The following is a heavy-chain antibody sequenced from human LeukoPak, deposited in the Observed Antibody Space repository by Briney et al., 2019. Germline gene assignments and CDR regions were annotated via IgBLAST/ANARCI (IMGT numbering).Heavy chain of an antibody. CDR2: INSDGSST. V-gene: IGHV3-74*01. D-gene: IGHD1-26*01. Sequence: GSLRLSCAASGFIFSSYWMHWVRQAPGKGLVWVSRINSDGSSTSYADSVKGRFTISRDNAKNTLYLQMNSLRAEDTAVYYCTRVGASVGAFDYWGQGILVTVSS. CDR3: TRVGASVGAFDY. J-gene: IGHJ4*02. CDR1: GFIFSSYW.